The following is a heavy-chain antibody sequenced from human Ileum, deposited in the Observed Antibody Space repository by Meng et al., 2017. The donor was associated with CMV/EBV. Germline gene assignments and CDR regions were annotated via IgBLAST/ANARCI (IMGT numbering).Heavy chain of an antibody. CDR3: ARRIREVREIRWENWLAP. V-gene: IGHV4-4*07. Sequence: SETLARNCSVRGKYQGMFSWNGIRRTVRRRLKWRWRLCGDGTTNYNPSLKSGVALPKEKSKNEFSRNLSSVPAADTAVYNCARRIREVREIRWENWLAPWGKGTLVTVSS. D-gene: IGHD3-10*01. CDR1: GKYQGMFS. J-gene: IGHJ5*02. CDR2: LCGDGTT.